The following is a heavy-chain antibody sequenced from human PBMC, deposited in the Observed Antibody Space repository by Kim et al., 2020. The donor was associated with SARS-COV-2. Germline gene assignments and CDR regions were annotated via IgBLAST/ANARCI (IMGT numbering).Heavy chain of an antibody. V-gene: IGHV4-38-2*02. D-gene: IGHD2-15*01. Sequence: SETLSLTCDVSGYSITSGYYWGWIRQAQGKGLEWIGNTYRTRRSFYNPSLKNRLTTTVETSRNQLSLMMTSVTAADTAIYYCAREGGIEDLDDFDV. CDR2: TYRTRRS. CDR3: AREGGIEDLDDFDV. J-gene: IGHJ3*01. CDR1: GYSITSGYY.